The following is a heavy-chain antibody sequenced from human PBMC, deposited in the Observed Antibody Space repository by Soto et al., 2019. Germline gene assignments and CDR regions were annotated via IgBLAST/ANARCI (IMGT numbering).Heavy chain of an antibody. Sequence: EVFLRLSCSASGFTFSTYTMSWVRKAPGQGLECVSGISGSGGNTYYADSVKGRFTISRDNSKNTLYLQMNSLRAEDTAVYYCAKRPLKYSISWSLDYWGQGTLGNASS. V-gene: IGHV3-23*01. CDR1: GFTFSTYT. CDR2: ISGSGGNT. J-gene: IGHJ4*02. CDR3: AKRPLKYSISWSLDY. D-gene: IGHD6-13*01.